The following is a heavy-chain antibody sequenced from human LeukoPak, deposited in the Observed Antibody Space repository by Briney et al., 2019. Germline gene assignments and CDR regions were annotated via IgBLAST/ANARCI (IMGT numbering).Heavy chain of an antibody. Sequence: PSETLSLTCTVSRGTIDSTSYYWACIRPPPGKGLEYTGSIYKSGRTYYNPSLNSRVTTSVNVSKNQCSLKLTSVTATDTALYYCTRHYQLADAFDTWGQGTVVTVSS. D-gene: IGHD1-1*01. V-gene: IGHV4-39*01. J-gene: IGHJ3*02. CDR1: RGTIDSTSYY. CDR3: TRHYQLADAFDT. CDR2: IYKSGRT.